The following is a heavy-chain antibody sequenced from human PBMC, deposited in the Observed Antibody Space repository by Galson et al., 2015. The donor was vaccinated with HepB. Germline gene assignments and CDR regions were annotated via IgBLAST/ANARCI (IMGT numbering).Heavy chain of an antibody. CDR2: ISAGGGST. Sequence: SLRLSCAASGFTFTKYAMSWVRQAPGLGLEWVSGISAGGGSTYYADSVKGRFIISRDDSKDTLYLQMNSLRAEDTAVYYCAKAANFLTGYYSSFDYWGQGTLVTVSS. D-gene: IGHD3/OR15-3a*01. V-gene: IGHV3-23*01. J-gene: IGHJ4*02. CDR1: GFTFTKYA. CDR3: AKAANFLTGYYSSFDY.